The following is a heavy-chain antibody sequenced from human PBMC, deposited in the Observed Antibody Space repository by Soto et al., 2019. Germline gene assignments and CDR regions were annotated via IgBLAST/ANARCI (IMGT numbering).Heavy chain of an antibody. CDR1: GDSVSSNSAA. Sequence: QVQLQQSGPGLVKPSQTLSLTCAISGDSVSSNSAAWNWIRQSPSRGLEWLGRTYYRSKWYNDYAVSVKSRITINPDTSKNQFSLQLNSVTPEDTAVYYCAREGQVWWLQWPRTFDYWGQGTLVTVSS. D-gene: IGHD5-12*01. CDR2: TYYRSKWYN. CDR3: AREGQVWWLQWPRTFDY. J-gene: IGHJ4*02. V-gene: IGHV6-1*01.